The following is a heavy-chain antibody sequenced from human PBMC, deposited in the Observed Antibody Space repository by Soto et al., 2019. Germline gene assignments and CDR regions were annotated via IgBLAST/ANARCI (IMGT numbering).Heavy chain of an antibody. J-gene: IGHJ4*02. CDR1: GFTLNNYA. CDR3: AKEPDY. Sequence: GGSLRLSCAASGFTLNNYAMSWVRQAPGKGLEWVSSISGSGGYTYCADSVKGRFTISRDNSKNTLYLKMNSLTAEDTAVYYCAKEPDYWGQGTLVTVSS. CDR2: ISGSGGYT. V-gene: IGHV3-23*01.